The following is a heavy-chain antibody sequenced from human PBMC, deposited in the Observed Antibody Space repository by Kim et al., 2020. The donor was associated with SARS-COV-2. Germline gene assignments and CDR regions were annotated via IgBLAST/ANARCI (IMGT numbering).Heavy chain of an antibody. V-gene: IGHV3-15*01. D-gene: IGHD6-13*01. J-gene: IGHJ6*03. CDR3: TTDVNSDV. CDR2: IKSKTEGGTT. CDR1: GFTFNNAW. Sequence: GGSLRLSCAASGFTFNNAWMSWVRQAPGKGLEWVGRIKSKTEGGTTAYAAPVKGRFTISRDDSKNTLYLHMNSLKTADTAVYYCTTDVNSDVWGKGTTVT.